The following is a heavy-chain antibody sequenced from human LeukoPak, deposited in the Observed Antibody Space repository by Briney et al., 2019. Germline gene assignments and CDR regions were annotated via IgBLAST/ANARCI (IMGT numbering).Heavy chain of an antibody. Sequence: SETLSLTCAVSGGSISSGGYSWSWIRQPPGKGLEWIGYIYHSGSTYYNPSLKSRVTISVDRSKNQFSLKLSSVTAADTAVYYCAREASSGYWFDPWGQGTLVTVSS. J-gene: IGHJ5*02. CDR1: GGSISSGGYS. CDR3: AREASSGYWFDP. CDR2: IYHSGST. D-gene: IGHD6-19*01. V-gene: IGHV4-30-2*01.